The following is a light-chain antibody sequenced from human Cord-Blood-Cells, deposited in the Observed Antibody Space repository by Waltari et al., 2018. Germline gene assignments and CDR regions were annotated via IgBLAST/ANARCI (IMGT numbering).Light chain of an antibody. CDR1: HIISSY. CDR3: QQSYSTPIT. J-gene: IGKJ5*01. Sequence: DLQMTQSPSSLSASVGDRVTITCRASHIISSYLNWYQQKPGKAPKLLIYAASSLQSGVTSRFSGSGSWTDFTLTISSLQPEDVATYDCQQSYSTPITFGQGTRLEIK. V-gene: IGKV1-39*01. CDR2: AAS.